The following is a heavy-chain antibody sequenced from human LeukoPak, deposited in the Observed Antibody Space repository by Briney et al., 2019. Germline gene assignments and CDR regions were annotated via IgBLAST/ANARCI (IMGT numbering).Heavy chain of an antibody. D-gene: IGHD3-22*01. J-gene: IGHJ3*02. CDR2: IYYSGST. V-gene: IGHV4-34*01. Sequence: SETLSLTCAVYGGSFSGYYWSWIRQPPGKGLEWIGSIYYSGSTYYNPSLKSRVTISVDTSKNQFSLKLSSVTAADTAVYYCAYSSGYFGDAFDIWGQGTMVTVSS. CDR1: GGSFSGYY. CDR3: AYSSGYFGDAFDI.